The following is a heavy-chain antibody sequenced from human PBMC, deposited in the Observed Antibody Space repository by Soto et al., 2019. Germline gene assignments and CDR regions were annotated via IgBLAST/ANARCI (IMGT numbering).Heavy chain of an antibody. CDR1: GFTFSNYW. V-gene: IGHV3-7*01. CDR3: ARDHINGWKFDY. D-gene: IGHD6-19*01. J-gene: IGHJ4*02. Sequence: PGGSLRLSCAASGFTFSNYWMSWVRQAPGKGLEWVANIKQDGSQNYYVDSVKGRFTTSRDNTKNSFYLQMNSLRAEDTAVYYCARDHINGWKFDYCGRGPLVTVYS. CDR2: IKQDGSQN.